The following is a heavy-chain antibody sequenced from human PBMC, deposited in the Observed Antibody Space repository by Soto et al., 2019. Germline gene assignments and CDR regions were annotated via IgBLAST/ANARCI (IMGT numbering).Heavy chain of an antibody. V-gene: IGHV1-8*01. CDR2: MNPDSGNT. CDR1: GYTFTSYD. J-gene: IGHJ6*03. CDR3: ARGRLGRFGELIGYYHMDV. D-gene: IGHD3-10*01. Sequence: QVQLVHSGAEVKKPGASVTVSCKASGYTFTSYDINWVRQATGQGLEWVGWMNPDSGNTYYAPRFRGRVIMTRDTSISTAYMEVSSLTSEDTAVYYCARGRLGRFGELIGYYHMDVWGKGTTVTVSS.